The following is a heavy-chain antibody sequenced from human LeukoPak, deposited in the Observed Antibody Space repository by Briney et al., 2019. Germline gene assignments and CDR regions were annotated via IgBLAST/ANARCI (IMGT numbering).Heavy chain of an antibody. Sequence: GESLTLSCAASGYTFSDFSVNWVRQAPGKGLEWVSSIRVRSNYRYYADSVRGRFTISRDDARDSLFLQMNSLRAEDTAVYFCVRLRRNNDRSGYYYYYDYWGQGTLVTVSS. V-gene: IGHV3-21*01. D-gene: IGHD3-22*01. J-gene: IGHJ4*02. CDR2: IRVRSNYR. CDR3: VRLRRNNDRSGYYYYYDY. CDR1: GYTFSDFS.